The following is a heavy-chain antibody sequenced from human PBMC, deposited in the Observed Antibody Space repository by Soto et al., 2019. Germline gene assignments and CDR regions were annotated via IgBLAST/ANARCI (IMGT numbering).Heavy chain of an antibody. CDR3: ARDIVDTAMVGVEIYYYGMDV. CDR2: IWYDGSNK. V-gene: IGHV3-33*01. J-gene: IGHJ6*02. Sequence: GGSLRLSCAASGFTFSSYGMHWVRQAPGKGLEWVAVIWYDGSNKYYADSVKGRFTISRDNSKNTLYLQMNSLRAEDTAVYYCARDIVDTAMVGVEIYYYGMDVWGQGTTVTVSS. CDR1: GFTFSSYG. D-gene: IGHD5-18*01.